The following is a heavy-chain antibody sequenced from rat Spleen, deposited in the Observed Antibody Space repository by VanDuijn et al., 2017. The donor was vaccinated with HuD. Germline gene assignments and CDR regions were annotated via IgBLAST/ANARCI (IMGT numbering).Heavy chain of an antibody. D-gene: IGHD1-2*01. CDR3: TRPYYYSTYIYPNWFAY. CDR2: ITNSAGST. CDR1: GFTFKNYW. V-gene: IGHV5-31*01. J-gene: IGHJ3*01. Sequence: EVQLVESGGGLVQPGRSLKLSCVASGFTFKNYWMTWIRQAPGKGLEWVASITNSAGSTYYPDSVKGRFTISRDNAKSTLYLQMNSLRSEDTATYYCTRPYYYSTYIYPNWFAYWGQGTLVTVSS.